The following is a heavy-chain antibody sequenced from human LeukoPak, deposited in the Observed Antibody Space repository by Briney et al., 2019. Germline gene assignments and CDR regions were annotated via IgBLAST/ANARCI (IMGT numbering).Heavy chain of an antibody. J-gene: IGHJ4*02. D-gene: IGHD3-16*02. CDR2: ISSSSSYV. CDR1: GFTFSSYS. Sequence: GGSLRLSCAASGFTFSSYSMNWVRQAPGKGLEWVSSISSSSSYVYYADSVKGRFTISRDNAKNSLYLQMNSLRAEDTALYYCAKEEDMITFGGVIVKGHYFDYWGQGTLVTVSS. V-gene: IGHV3-21*04. CDR3: AKEEDMITFGGVIVKGHYFDY.